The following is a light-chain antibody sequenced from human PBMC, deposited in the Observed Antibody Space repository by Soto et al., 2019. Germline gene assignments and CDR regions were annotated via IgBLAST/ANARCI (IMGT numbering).Light chain of an antibody. J-gene: IGLJ1*01. CDR1: SSDIGGYDY. V-gene: IGLV2-14*01. CDR3: TSYTSSSTHV. CDR2: GVT. Sequence: QPASVSGSPGQSITITCTGTSSDIGGYDYVSWYQHHPGKAPKVIIYGVTNRPSGVSHRFSGSKSANTASLTISGLQAEDEADYYCTSYTSSSTHVFGTGTKVTVL.